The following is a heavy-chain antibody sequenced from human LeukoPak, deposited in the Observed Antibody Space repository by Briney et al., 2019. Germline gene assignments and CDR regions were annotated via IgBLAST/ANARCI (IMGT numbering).Heavy chain of an antibody. CDR1: GGSISSGGYY. CDR2: IYHSGST. D-gene: IGHD6-19*01. J-gene: IGHJ5*02. CDR3: ARQRGSGWPNWFDP. V-gene: IGHV4-30-2*01. Sequence: SETLSLTCTVSGGSISSGGYYWSWIRQPPGKGLEWIGYIYHSGSTYYNPSLKSRVTISVDRSKNQFSLKLSSVTAADTAVYYCARQRGSGWPNWFDPWGQGTLVTVSS.